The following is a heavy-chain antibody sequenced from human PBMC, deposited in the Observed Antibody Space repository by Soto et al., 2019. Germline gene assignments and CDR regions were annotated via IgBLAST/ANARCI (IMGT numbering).Heavy chain of an antibody. J-gene: IGHJ4*02. Sequence: EVQLLESGGGLVQPGGSLRLSCAASGFTFSSYAMAWVRQAPGKGLEWVSGISGSGGSTYHVDSVKGRFTISRDNSKNTLSLQMHGLRAEDTAVYYCAKRPYYYDSSGYWVDYWGQGTLVTVSS. CDR3: AKRPYYYDSSGYWVDY. CDR1: GFTFSSYA. CDR2: ISGSGGST. V-gene: IGHV3-23*01. D-gene: IGHD3-22*01.